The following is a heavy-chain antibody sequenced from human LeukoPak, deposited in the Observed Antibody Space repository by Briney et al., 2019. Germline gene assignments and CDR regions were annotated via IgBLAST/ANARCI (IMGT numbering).Heavy chain of an antibody. D-gene: IGHD1-26*01. Sequence: GRSLRLSCVASGFTFDDYGMSWVSQLPGKGMDWVSVINWNGGSTGYANVVKGRYNISRDNAKNPMNLQMNSLRAEDTALYYCATSGGCGGWGQGTLVTVSS. CDR3: ATSGGCGG. CDR2: INWNGGST. CDR1: GFTFDDYG. J-gene: IGHJ4*02. V-gene: IGHV3-20*04.